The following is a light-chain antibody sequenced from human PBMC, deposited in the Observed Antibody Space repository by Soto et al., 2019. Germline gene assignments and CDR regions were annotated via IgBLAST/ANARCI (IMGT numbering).Light chain of an antibody. CDR3: QQYRTSPPTWT. Sequence: ELVLTQSPGTLSLSPGDRATLSCRASQSVSSTYLAWYQQRPGQAPRLLIYSSSSRASGIPDRFSGSGSGTDFTLTISRLEPEDFAVYYGQQYRTSPPTWTFGQGTKVEIK. CDR2: SSS. CDR1: QSVSSTY. J-gene: IGKJ1*01. V-gene: IGKV3-20*01.